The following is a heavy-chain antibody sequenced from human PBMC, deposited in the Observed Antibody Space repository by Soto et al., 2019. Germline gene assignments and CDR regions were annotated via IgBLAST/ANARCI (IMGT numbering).Heavy chain of an antibody. CDR1: GGTFSSYT. V-gene: IGHV1-69*02. CDR3: ARAVRVYQYYYYYIDV. CDR2: IITILGIA. J-gene: IGHJ6*03. Sequence: QVQLVQSGAEVKKPGSSVKVSCKASGGTFSSYTISWVRQAPGQGLEWMGRIITILGIANCAQKFHGRVTITADKSTSTDYLELSMLRHEDTAVYYCARAVRVYQYYYYYIDVWGKGTTVTVSS. D-gene: IGHD2-2*01.